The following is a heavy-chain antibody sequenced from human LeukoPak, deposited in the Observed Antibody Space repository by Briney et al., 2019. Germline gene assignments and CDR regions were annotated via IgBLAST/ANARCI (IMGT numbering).Heavy chain of an antibody. CDR2: ISAYNGNT. CDR1: GYTFTGYG. J-gene: IGHJ4*02. Sequence: ASVKVSCKASGYTFTGYGISWVRQAPGKGLEWMGGISAYNGNTNYAQTLQGRVTITTDTSTTTAYMELRSLRADDTAVYYCTADRLYFDILTGYNLNWGQGTLVTVSS. V-gene: IGHV1-18*01. CDR3: TADRLYFDILTGYNLN. D-gene: IGHD3-9*01.